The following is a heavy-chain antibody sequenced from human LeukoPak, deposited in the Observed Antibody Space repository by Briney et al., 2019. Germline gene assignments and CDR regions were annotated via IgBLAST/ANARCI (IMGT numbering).Heavy chain of an antibody. J-gene: IGHJ6*03. CDR3: ARGRGESISGRLTYYYYYMDV. Sequence: SETLSLTCTVSGGSISSYYWSWIRQPAGKGLEWIGRIYASGITNYNPSLKSRVTMSVDTSKNQFSLKLSSVTAADTAVYYFARGRGESISGRLTYYYYYMDVWGKGTTVTVSS. CDR1: GGSISSYY. D-gene: IGHD6-6*01. CDR2: IYASGIT. V-gene: IGHV4-4*07.